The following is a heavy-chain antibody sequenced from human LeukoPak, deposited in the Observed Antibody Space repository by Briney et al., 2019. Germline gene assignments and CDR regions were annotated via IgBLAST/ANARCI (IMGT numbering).Heavy chain of an antibody. Sequence: KPSETLSLTCTVSGGSISSYYWSWIRQPPGKGLEWIGYIYYSGSTNYNPSLKSRVTISVDTSKNQFSLKLSSVTAADTAVYYCARHDYGGYYFDYWGQGTLVTVSS. CDR2: IYYSGST. D-gene: IGHD4-23*01. CDR3: ARHDYGGYYFDY. J-gene: IGHJ4*02. CDR1: GGSISSYY. V-gene: IGHV4-59*08.